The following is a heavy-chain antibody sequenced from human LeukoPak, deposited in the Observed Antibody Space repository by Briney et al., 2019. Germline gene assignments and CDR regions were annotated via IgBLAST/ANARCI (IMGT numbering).Heavy chain of an antibody. CDR3: AKSGYNRFDY. J-gene: IGHJ4*02. D-gene: IGHD5-24*01. Sequence: PSETLSLTCTVSGDFITAYYWSWIRQAPGKGLEWIGYVYYSGKTEYNPSLRSRVTISLEMSNHQFSLKLTSVTAADTAVYYCAKSGYNRFDYWGQGTLVTVSS. CDR1: GDFITAYY. CDR2: VYYSGKT. V-gene: IGHV4-59*01.